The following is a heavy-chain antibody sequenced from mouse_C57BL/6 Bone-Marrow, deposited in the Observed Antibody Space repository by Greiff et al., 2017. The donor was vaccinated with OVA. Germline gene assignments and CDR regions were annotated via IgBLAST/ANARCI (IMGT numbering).Heavy chain of an antibody. CDR3: AREDYYGNSDY. D-gene: IGHD2-1*01. V-gene: IGHV1-59*01. J-gene: IGHJ2*01. Sequence: VKLQQSGAELVRPGTSVKLSCKASGYTFTSYWMHWVKQRPGQGLEWIGVIDPSDSYTNYNQKFKGKATLTVDTSSSTAYMQLSSLTSEDSAVYYCAREDYYGNSDYWGQGTTLTVSS. CDR1: GYTFTSYW. CDR2: IDPSDSYT.